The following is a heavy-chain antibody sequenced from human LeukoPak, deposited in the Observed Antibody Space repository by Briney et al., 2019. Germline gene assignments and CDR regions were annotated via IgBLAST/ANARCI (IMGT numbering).Heavy chain of an antibody. CDR2: INPNSGGT. Sequence: GASVKVSCKASGYTFTGYYMHWVRQAPGQGLEWMGWINPNSGGTNYAQKFQGRVTMTRDTSISTAYRELSRLRSDDTAVYYCARGIAAAGRDWFDPWGQGTLVTVSS. V-gene: IGHV1-2*02. J-gene: IGHJ5*02. D-gene: IGHD6-13*01. CDR3: ARGIAAAGRDWFDP. CDR1: GYTFTGYY.